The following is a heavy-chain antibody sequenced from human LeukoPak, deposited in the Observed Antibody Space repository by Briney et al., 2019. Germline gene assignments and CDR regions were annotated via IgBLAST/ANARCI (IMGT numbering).Heavy chain of an antibody. CDR2: VSDSGGRT. V-gene: IGHV3-23*01. D-gene: IGHD3-22*01. CDR1: GITLSDYG. Sequence: GGSLRLSCAVSGITLSDYGMSWVRQAPGKGLEWVAGVSDSGGRTNYADSVKGRFTISRDNPKNTLYLQMNSLRAEDTAVYFCAKRGVVIRVILVGFHKEAYYFDSWGQGALVTVPS. J-gene: IGHJ4*02. CDR3: AKRGVVIRVILVGFHKEAYYFDS.